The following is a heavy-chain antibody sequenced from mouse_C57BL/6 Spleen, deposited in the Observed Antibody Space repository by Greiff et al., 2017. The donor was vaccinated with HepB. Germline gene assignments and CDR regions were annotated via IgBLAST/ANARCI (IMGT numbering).Heavy chain of an antibody. Sequence: VQLQQSGAELVMPGASVKLSCKASGYTFTSYWMHWVKQRPGQGLEWIGEIDPSDSYTNYNQKFKGKSTLTVDKSSSTAYMQLSSLTSEDSAVYYCARQGTVGYYFDYCGQGTTLTVSS. V-gene: IGHV1-69*01. J-gene: IGHJ2*01. CDR1: GYTFTSYW. CDR3: ARQGTVGYYFDY. D-gene: IGHD1-1*01. CDR2: IDPSDSYT.